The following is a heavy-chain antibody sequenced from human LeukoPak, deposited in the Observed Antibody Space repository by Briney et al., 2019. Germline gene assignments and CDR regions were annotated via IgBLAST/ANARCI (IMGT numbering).Heavy chain of an antibody. V-gene: IGHV3-23*01. CDR2: ISGGGVTT. CDR1: GFTSIAYA. D-gene: IGHD6-19*01. J-gene: IGHJ4*02. Sequence: GGSLRLSCVGSGFTSIAYALTWARQAPGKGLEWVSGISGGGVTTYYADSVKGRFTISRDNSKNTLYLQMNSLRAEDTAVYYCAKLYSSGWSGFDYWGQGTLVTVSS. CDR3: AKLYSSGWSGFDY.